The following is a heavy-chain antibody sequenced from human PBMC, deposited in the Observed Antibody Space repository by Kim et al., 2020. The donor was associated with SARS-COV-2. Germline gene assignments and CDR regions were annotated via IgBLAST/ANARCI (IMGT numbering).Heavy chain of an antibody. CDR2: IFHSGST. Sequence: SETLSLTCAVSGVSISTNDWWSWVRQPPGKGLEWIGEIFHSGSTNYNPSLKSRVTISVDKSKNQFSLKLSSVTAADTAVYYCTRECSGGGCYIDRSWGQG. V-gene: IGHV4-4*02. D-gene: IGHD2-15*01. CDR3: TRECSGGGCYIDRS. CDR1: GVSISTNDW. J-gene: IGHJ1*01.